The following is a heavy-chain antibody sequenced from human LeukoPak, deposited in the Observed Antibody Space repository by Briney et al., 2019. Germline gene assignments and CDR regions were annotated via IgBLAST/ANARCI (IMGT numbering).Heavy chain of an antibody. J-gene: IGHJ4*02. CDR1: GFTFSSYA. V-gene: IGHV3-30-3*01. CDR3: ARDEGY. CDR2: ISYDGSNK. Sequence: PGGSLRLSCAASGFTFSSYAMSWVRQAPGKGLEWVAVISYDGSNKYDADSVKGRFTISRDNSKNTLYLQMNSLRAEDTAVYYCARDEGYWGQGTLVTVSS.